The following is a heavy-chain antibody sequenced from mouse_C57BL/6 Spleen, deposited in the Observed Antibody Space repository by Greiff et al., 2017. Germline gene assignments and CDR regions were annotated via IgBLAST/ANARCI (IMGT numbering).Heavy chain of an antibody. CDR3: ARWVITTVVATDY. CDR1: GYSFTGYY. Sequence: EVKLVESGPELVKPGASVKISCKASGYSFTGYYMHWVKQSSEKSLEWIGEINPSTGGTSYNQKFKGKATLTVDRSSSTAYMQLKSLTSEDAAVYYCARWVITTVVATDYWGQGTTLTVSS. D-gene: IGHD1-1*01. V-gene: IGHV1-43*01. CDR2: INPSTGGT. J-gene: IGHJ2*01.